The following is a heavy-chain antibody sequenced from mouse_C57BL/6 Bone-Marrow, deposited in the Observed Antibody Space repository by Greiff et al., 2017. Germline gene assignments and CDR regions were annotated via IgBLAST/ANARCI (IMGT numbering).Heavy chain of an antibody. D-gene: IGHD1-1*02. Sequence: EVQLQQSGAELVRPGASVKLSCTASGFNFNDYYMHWVKQRPEQGLEWIGWIDPENGDTEYASKFQGKAPITVDTSSNTAYLQLSSLTSEDTAVYYCTPIYGSDAMDYWGQGTSVTVSS. CDR3: TPIYGSDAMDY. CDR1: GFNFNDYY. CDR2: IDPENGDT. J-gene: IGHJ4*01. V-gene: IGHV14-4*01.